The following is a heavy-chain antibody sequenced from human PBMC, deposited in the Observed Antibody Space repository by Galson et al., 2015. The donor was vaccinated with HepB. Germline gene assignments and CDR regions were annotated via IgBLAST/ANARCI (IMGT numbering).Heavy chain of an antibody. CDR3: ARVDYGSGSSHDY. CDR2: IIPIFGTA. J-gene: IGHJ4*02. Sequence: SVKVSCKASGGTFSSYAISWVRQAPGQGLEWMGGIIPIFGTANYAQEFQGRVTITADESTSTAYMELSSLRSEDTAVYYCARVDYGSGSSHDYWGQGTLVTVSS. D-gene: IGHD3-10*01. V-gene: IGHV1-69*13. CDR1: GGTFSSYA.